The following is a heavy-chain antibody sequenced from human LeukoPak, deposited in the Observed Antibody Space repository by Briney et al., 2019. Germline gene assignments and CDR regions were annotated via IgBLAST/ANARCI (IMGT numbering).Heavy chain of an antibody. CDR1: GGTFSSYA. CDR2: IIPIFGTA. D-gene: IGHD4-11*01. J-gene: IGHJ4*02. CDR3: ARDDNYGIFVNVDY. Sequence: ASVKVSCKASGGTFSSYAISWVRQAPGQGLEWMGGIIPIFGTANYAQKFQGRVTITADTSTSTAYMELSSRRSDDTAVYYCARDDNYGIFVNVDYWGQGTLVTVSS. V-gene: IGHV1-69*06.